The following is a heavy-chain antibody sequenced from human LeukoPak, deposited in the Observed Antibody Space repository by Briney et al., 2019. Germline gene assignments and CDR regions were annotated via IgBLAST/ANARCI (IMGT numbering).Heavy chain of an antibody. D-gene: IGHD3-10*01. CDR3: ARRSFQNWYFDL. Sequence: ASVKVSCKASGYTFTGYYMHWVRQSPGQGLEWMGWINPNSGGTNYVQKFQGRVTITSDTSISTDYMELSRLRSDDRAVYYCARRSFQNWYFDLWGRGTLVTVSS. CDR2: INPNSGGT. J-gene: IGHJ2*01. V-gene: IGHV1-2*02. CDR1: GYTFTGYY.